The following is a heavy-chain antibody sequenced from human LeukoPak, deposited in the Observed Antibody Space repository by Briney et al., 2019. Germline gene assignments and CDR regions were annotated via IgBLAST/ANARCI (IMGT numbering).Heavy chain of an antibody. CDR2: ISPYNGNT. CDR1: GYDFTSVG. Sequence: VASVKVSCKASGYDFTSVGINWVRRAPGQGLEWMGWISPYNGNTRYAQKFQGRVAMTTDTSTTTAYMELRGLRFNDTAVYYCARAGPGTGWYVDYWGQGTLVTVSS. J-gene: IGHJ4*02. CDR3: ARAGPGTGWYVDY. V-gene: IGHV1-18*01. D-gene: IGHD6-19*01.